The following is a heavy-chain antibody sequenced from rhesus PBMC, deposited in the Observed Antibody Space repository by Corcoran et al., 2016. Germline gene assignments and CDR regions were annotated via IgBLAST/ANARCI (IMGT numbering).Heavy chain of an antibody. CDR3: ARTAFYEDDYGYYYTDGLDS. J-gene: IGHJ6*01. Sequence: QVTLKESGPALVKPTQTLTLTCTFSGFSISTSGMGVGWIRQPPGKALEWLALIYWDDDKYCSTTLKSRHTISKETSKKQVVLTMTNMDPGDTATYYCARTAFYEDDYGYYYTDGLDSWGQGVVVTVSS. D-gene: IGHD3-9*01. CDR1: GFSISTSGMG. CDR2: IYWDDDK. V-gene: IGHV2-174*01.